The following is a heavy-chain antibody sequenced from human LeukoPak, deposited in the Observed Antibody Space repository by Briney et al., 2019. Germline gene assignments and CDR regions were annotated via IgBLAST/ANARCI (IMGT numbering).Heavy chain of an antibody. CDR2: IKQDGSEK. D-gene: IGHD3-22*01. V-gene: IGHV3-7*01. CDR3: ARAPHGDYYDSSGRPGAAFDI. CDR1: GFTFSSYW. J-gene: IGHJ3*02. Sequence: GGSLRLSCAASGFTFSSYWMSWVRQAPGKGLEWVANIKQDGSEKYYVDSVKGRFTISRDNAKNSLYLQMNSLRAEDTAVYYCARAPHGDYYDSSGRPGAAFDIWGQGTMVTVSS.